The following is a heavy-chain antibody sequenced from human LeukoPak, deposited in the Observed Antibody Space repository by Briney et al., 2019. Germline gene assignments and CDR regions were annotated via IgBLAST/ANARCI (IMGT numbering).Heavy chain of an antibody. CDR3: ARGRAWIQGYYYYYMDV. CDR2: INPNSGGA. Sequence: ASVKVSCKASGYTFTGYYMHWVRQAPGQGLEWMGWINPNSGGANYAQKFQGRVTITADESTSTAYMELSSLRSEDTAVYYCARGRAWIQGYYYYYMDVWGKGTTVTISS. CDR1: GYTFTGYY. D-gene: IGHD5-18*01. V-gene: IGHV1-2*02. J-gene: IGHJ6*03.